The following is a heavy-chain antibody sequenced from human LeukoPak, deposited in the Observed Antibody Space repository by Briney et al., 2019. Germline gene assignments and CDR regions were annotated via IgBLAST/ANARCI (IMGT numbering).Heavy chain of an antibody. CDR3: ARSKWNAFDY. Sequence: GGSLRLSCAASGFTVSSNYMSWVRQAPGKGLEWVSVIYSGGSTYYADSVKGRFTISRDNSKNTLYLQMDSLRAEDTAVYYCARSKWNAFDYWGQGTLVTVSS. D-gene: IGHD1-1*01. J-gene: IGHJ4*02. CDR2: IYSGGST. V-gene: IGHV3-53*01. CDR1: GFTVSSNY.